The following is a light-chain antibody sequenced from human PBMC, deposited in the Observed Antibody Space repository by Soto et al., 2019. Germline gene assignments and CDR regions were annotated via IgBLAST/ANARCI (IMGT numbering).Light chain of an antibody. Sequence: EIVMTQSPATLSVSPGERATLSCRARQSIGSTLAWYQQKPGQTPRLLIYDASTRATGIPARFSGIGSGTEFTLIISSLQSEDFAVYYCQHYKTWPLSFGGGTKVEI. V-gene: IGKV3-15*01. CDR1: QSIGST. CDR2: DAS. J-gene: IGKJ4*01. CDR3: QHYKTWPLS.